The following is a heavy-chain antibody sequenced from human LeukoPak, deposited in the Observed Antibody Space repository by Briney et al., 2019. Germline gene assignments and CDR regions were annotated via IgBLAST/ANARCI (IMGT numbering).Heavy chain of an antibody. D-gene: IGHD1/OR15-1a*01. CDR3: AREKLGVGTAFDY. CDR1: GFTFSSYE. Sequence: GSLRLSCAASGFTFSSYEMNWVRQAPGKGLEWVSYISSSSSYIYYADSVKGRFTISRDNAKNSLYLQMNSLRAEDTAVYYCAREKLGVGTAFDYWGQGTLVTVSS. J-gene: IGHJ4*02. CDR2: ISSSSSYI. V-gene: IGHV3-21*05.